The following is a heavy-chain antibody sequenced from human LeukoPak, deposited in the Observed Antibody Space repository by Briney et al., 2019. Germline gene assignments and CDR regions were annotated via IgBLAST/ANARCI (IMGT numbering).Heavy chain of an antibody. J-gene: IGHJ4*02. CDR2: INPYTGGT. CDR1: GYVFTDFY. V-gene: IGHV1-2*02. Sequence: GASVKVSCKASGYVFTDFYIHRVRQAPGQALEWMRWINPYTGGTNYAQKFRGRVTMTRDTSISTAYVDLSRLTPDDTAIYFCARSEIYCNGGFCYRDPCDYWGQGTLVTVSS. CDR3: ARSEIYCNGGFCYRDPCDY. D-gene: IGHD2-8*02.